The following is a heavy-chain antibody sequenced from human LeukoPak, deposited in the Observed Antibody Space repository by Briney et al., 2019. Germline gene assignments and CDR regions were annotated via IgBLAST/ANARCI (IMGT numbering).Heavy chain of an antibody. J-gene: IGHJ5*02. D-gene: IGHD3-10*01. CDR2: IYTSGST. V-gene: IGHV4-61*02. CDR3: ASAYGSGIP. Sequence: SETLSLTCTVSGGSISSSSYYWGWIRQPAGKGLEWIGRIYTSGSTNYNPSLKSRVTISVDTSKNQFSLKLSSVTAADTAVYYCASAYGSGIPWGQGTLVTVSS. CDR1: GGSISSSSYY.